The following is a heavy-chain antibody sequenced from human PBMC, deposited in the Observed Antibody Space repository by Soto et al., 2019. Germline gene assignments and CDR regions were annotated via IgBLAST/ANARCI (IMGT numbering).Heavy chain of an antibody. CDR3: ASGSSVTTSDY. CDR2: IKQDGSEK. J-gene: IGHJ4*02. CDR1: GFTFSSFW. V-gene: IGHV3-7*03. Sequence: EVQLVESGGGLVQPGGSLRLSCAASGFTFSSFWMGWVRQAPGKGLEWVANIKQDGSEKYYVDSVKGRFTISRDNANNSPDLQMNSLRVEDTAVYYCASGSSVTTSDYWGQGTLVTVSS. D-gene: IGHD4-4*01.